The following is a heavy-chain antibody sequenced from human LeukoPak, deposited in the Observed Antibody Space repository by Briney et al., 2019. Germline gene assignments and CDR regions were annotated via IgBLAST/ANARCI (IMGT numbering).Heavy chain of an antibody. CDR1: GFTFSSYW. Sequence: GGSLRLSCAASGFTFSSYWMSWVRQAPGKGLEWVADIKQDGSEKYYVDSVKGRFTISRDNAKNSLYLQMNSLRAEDTAVYYCAKGTGDTGYYLDYWGQGTLVTVSS. J-gene: IGHJ4*02. CDR2: IKQDGSEK. V-gene: IGHV3-7*01. D-gene: IGHD7-27*01. CDR3: AKGTGDTGYYLDY.